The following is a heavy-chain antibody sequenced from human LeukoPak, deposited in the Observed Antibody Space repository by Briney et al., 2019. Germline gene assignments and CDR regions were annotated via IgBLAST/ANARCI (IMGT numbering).Heavy chain of an antibody. V-gene: IGHV1-69*13. J-gene: IGHJ4*02. CDR2: IIPIFGTA. Sequence: ASVKVSCKASGYTFTGYYMHWVRQAPGQGLEWMGGIIPIFGTANYAQKFQGRVTITADESTSTAYMELSSLRSEDTAVYYCARAIVRGYFDYWGQGTLVTVSS. CDR1: GYTFTGYY. D-gene: IGHD1-26*01. CDR3: ARAIVRGYFDY.